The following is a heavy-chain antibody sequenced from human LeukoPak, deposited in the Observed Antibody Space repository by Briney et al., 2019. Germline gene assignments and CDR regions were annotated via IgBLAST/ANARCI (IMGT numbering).Heavy chain of an antibody. CDR2: ISGSGGST. Sequence: GGSLRLSCAASGFTFSSYAMSWVRQAPGKGLEWVSAISGSGGSTYYADSVKGRFTVSRDDSKNTLYLQLNSLRAEDTAVYYCAKDGGLWVSAHWGDSWGRGTLVTVSS. CDR1: GFTFSSYA. J-gene: IGHJ4*02. V-gene: IGHV3-23*01. CDR3: AKDGGLWVSAHWGDS. D-gene: IGHD7-27*01.